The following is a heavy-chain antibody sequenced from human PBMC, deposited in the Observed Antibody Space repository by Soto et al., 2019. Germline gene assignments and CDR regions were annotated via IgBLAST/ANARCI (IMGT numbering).Heavy chain of an antibody. CDR2: INHSGSA. CDR3: VRLRGYFITTGRHGSCAMVV. Sequence: SETLSLTCAVYGGSFSDYSWTWIRQPPGKALEWIGQINHSGSANYNPSLRSRVIISIGTPKNQLSLELTSVTAADTAVYYCVRLRGYFITTGRHGSCAMVVCGKGLLVTGSS. J-gene: IGHJ6*04. CDR1: GGSFSDYS. V-gene: IGHV4-34*01. D-gene: IGHD3-22*01.